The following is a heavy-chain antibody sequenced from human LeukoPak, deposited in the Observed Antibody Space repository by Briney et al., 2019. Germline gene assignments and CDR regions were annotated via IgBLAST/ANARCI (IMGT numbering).Heavy chain of an antibody. J-gene: IGHJ4*02. CDR1: GFTFSSYA. Sequence: SGGSLRLSCAASGFTFSSYAMSWVRQAPGKGLEWVSAISGSGGSTYYADSVKGRFTISRDNSKNTLYLQMNSQRAEDTAVYYCAKSGGKSGSSYFDYWGQGTLVTVSS. V-gene: IGHV3-23*01. D-gene: IGHD1-26*01. CDR2: ISGSGGST. CDR3: AKSGGKSGSSYFDY.